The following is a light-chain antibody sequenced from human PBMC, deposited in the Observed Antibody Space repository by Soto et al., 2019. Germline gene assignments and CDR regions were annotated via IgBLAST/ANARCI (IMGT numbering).Light chain of an antibody. CDR3: QLYGSSPPSYT. V-gene: IGKV3-20*01. J-gene: IGKJ2*01. CDR2: AAS. Sequence: EIVLTQSPGTLYLSPGERATLSCRASQSVSSNYLAWYQQKRGQAPRLLIYAASARATGIPDRFSGSGSGTDFTLSISRLEPEDFAVYFCQLYGSSPPSYTFGQGTKLEIK. CDR1: QSVSSNY.